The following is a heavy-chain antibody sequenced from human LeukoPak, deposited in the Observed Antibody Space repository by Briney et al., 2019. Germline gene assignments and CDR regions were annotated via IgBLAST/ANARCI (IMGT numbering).Heavy chain of an antibody. CDR3: ATAAYNWSFDY. CDR1: GYTLTELS. V-gene: IGHV1-24*01. CDR2: FDPEDGET. Sequence: ASVKVSFTVSGYTLTELSMHWLRQAPGKALEWSGGFDPEDGETIYTQKFQGRVTMTEDTSTDTAYMELSSLRSEDTAVYYCATAAYNWSFDYWGQGTLVTVSS. D-gene: IGHD1-1*01. J-gene: IGHJ4*02.